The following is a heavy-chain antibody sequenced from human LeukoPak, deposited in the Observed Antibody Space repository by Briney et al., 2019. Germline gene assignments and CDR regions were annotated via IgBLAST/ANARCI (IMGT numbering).Heavy chain of an antibody. J-gene: IGHJ4*02. Sequence: GGSLRLSCAASGFTFSSYWMTWVRQAPGKGLEWVANIKEDGSEIYYVDSVKGRFTISRDNAKNSLYLQLNSVRAEDTAVYYCARSPYDFWSAYLHYFDYWGQGTLVAVSS. V-gene: IGHV3-7*01. CDR1: GFTFSSYW. D-gene: IGHD3-3*01. CDR3: ARSPYDFWSAYLHYFDY. CDR2: IKEDGSEI.